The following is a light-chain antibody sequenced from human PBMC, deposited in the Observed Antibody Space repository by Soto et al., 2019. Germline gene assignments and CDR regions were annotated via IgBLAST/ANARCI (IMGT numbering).Light chain of an antibody. V-gene: IGLV2-23*03. CDR2: GGS. CDR3: VSYAGGSNV. Sequence: QSALTQPASVSESPGQSITISCTGTSSDVGSYECVSWYQQYPGKAPKLMIYGGSMRPSGVSDRFSGSKSGNTASLTISGLQAEDEADYFCVSYAGGSNVFGAGTKLTVL. J-gene: IGLJ1*01. CDR1: SSDVGSYEC.